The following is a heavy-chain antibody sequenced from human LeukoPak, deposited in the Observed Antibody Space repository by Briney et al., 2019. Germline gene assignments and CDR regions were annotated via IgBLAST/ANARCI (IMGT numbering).Heavy chain of an antibody. D-gene: IGHD3-16*02. CDR1: GYTFTSYY. J-gene: IGHJ4*02. V-gene: IGHV1-46*01. Sequence: ASVKVSCKASGYTFTSYYMHWVRQAPGQGLEWMGIVNPSGGSTSYAQKFQGRVTMTRDTSTSTVYMELSSLRSEDTAVYYCARDLSPRLSFDYWGQGTLVTVSS. CDR2: VNPSGGST. CDR3: ARDLSPRLSFDY.